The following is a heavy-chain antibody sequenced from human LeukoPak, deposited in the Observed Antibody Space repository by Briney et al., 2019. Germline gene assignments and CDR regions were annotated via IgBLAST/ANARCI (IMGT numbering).Heavy chain of an antibody. V-gene: IGHV3-23*01. D-gene: IGHD3-10*01. CDR1: GFTVGSHA. CDR3: AKAGQVRDYGMDV. Sequence: GGSLRLSCAASGFTVGSHAMTWVRQAPGKGLEWVSGITYSGDNTYYAGSVKGRFTISRDNSRNTLYLQMNSLRAEDTAVYYCAKAGQVRDYGMDVWGQGTTVTVSS. J-gene: IGHJ6*02. CDR2: ITYSGDNT.